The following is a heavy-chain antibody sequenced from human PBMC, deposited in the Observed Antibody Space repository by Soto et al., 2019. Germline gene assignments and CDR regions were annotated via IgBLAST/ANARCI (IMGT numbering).Heavy chain of an antibody. D-gene: IGHD3-22*01. J-gene: IGHJ4*02. Sequence: EVQLLESGGRLIQPGGSLRLSCAASGFNFSSYAMSWIHQAPGKGPEWVAGITTSGDRSGYADSVKGRFTVSRDNSQNTMYLQLNSLRGDDTAIYYCARGLEAGYYFAYWGQGTLVTVSS. CDR3: ARGLEAGYYFAY. V-gene: IGHV3-23*01. CDR1: GFNFSSYA. CDR2: ITTSGDRS.